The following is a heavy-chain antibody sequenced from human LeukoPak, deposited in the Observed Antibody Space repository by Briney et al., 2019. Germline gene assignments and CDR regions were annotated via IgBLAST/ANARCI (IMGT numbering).Heavy chain of an antibody. CDR1: GFIFSNYA. Sequence: PGGSLRLSCAASGFIFSNYAMSWVRQAPGKGLEWVSYISSTSRTIYYADSVKGRFTISRENAKNSLYLQMNSLRDEDTAVYYCARVWDSGYDFGYWGQGTLVTVSS. CDR2: ISSTSRTI. V-gene: IGHV3-48*02. J-gene: IGHJ4*02. D-gene: IGHD5-12*01. CDR3: ARVWDSGYDFGY.